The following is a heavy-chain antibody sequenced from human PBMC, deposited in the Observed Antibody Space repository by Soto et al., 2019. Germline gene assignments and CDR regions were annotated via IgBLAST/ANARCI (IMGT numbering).Heavy chain of an antibody. CDR3: ARSAMAGENYYYGMDV. CDR2: ISVYNGNT. Sequence: GASVKVSCKASGYTFTSYGITWVRQAPGQGLEWMGWISVYNGNTNYAQKLQGRVTMTTDTSTSTAHLEVRSPRSDDTAVYYCARSAMAGENYYYGMDVWGQGTTVTVSS. V-gene: IGHV1-18*04. CDR1: GYTFTSYG. J-gene: IGHJ6*02. D-gene: IGHD2-8*01.